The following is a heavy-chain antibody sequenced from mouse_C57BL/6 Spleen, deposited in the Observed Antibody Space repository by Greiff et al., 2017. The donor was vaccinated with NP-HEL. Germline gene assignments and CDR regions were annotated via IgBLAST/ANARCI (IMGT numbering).Heavy chain of an antibody. Sequence: VQLKQSGPELVKPGASVKISCKASGYSFTGYYMNWVKQSPEKSLEWIGEINPSTGGTTYNQKFKAKATLTVDKSSSTAYMQLKSLTSEDSAVYYCAREGSNYRGAMDYWGQGTSVTVSS. CDR1: GYSFTGYY. CDR3: AREGSNYRGAMDY. CDR2: INPSTGGT. D-gene: IGHD2-5*01. V-gene: IGHV1-42*01. J-gene: IGHJ4*01.